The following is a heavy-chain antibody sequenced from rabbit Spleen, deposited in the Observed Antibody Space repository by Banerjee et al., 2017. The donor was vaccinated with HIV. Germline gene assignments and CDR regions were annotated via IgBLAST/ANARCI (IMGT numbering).Heavy chain of an antibody. J-gene: IGHJ4*01. D-gene: IGHD8-1*01. CDR3: ARDGPSGFGSRYSDYLNL. V-gene: IGHV1S39*01. Sequence: QEQLVESGGGLVQPGGSLKLSCKASGFDFSSYGVSWVRQAPGKGLEWIGYIDPIFGNTYYASWVNGRFTISKTSSTTVTLQMTSLTVADTATYFCARDGPSGFGSRYSDYLNLWGPGTLVTVS. CDR1: GFDFSSYG. CDR2: IDPIFGNT.